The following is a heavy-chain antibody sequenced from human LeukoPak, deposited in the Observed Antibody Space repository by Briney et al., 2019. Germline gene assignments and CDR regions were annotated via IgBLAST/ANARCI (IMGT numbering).Heavy chain of an antibody. D-gene: IGHD1-26*01. CDR3: ARGEVGAARNFDN. CDR2: INHSGST. CDR1: GESFSSHY. Sequence: SETLSLTCAVYGESFSSHYCSWIRQPPGKGLEWIGEINHSGSTNYDPSLKSRVSISVDTSKNQFSLKLSSVTAADTAVYYCARGEVGAARNFDNWGQGTLVTVFS. J-gene: IGHJ4*02. V-gene: IGHV4-34*01.